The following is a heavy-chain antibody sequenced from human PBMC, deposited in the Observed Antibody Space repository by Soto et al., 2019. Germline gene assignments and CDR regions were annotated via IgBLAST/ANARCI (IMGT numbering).Heavy chain of an antibody. Sequence: GGSLRLSCAASGFTFSRYWMSWVRQAPGKGLEWVANIKQDGSEKYYVDSVKGRFTTSRDNAKNSLYLQMNSLRAEDTAVYYCAREGSSVVGDYYGMDVWGQGTTVTVSS. J-gene: IGHJ6*02. D-gene: IGHD6-6*01. CDR1: GFTFSRYW. CDR3: AREGSSVVGDYYGMDV. CDR2: IKQDGSEK. V-gene: IGHV3-7*01.